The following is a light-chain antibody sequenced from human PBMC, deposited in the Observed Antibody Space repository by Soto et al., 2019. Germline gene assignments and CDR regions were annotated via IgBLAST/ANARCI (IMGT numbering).Light chain of an antibody. CDR3: QHYNSYSEA. V-gene: IGKV1-27*01. J-gene: IGKJ1*01. Sequence: DIQMTQSPSSLSASVGDRVTITCRASQGINTYLAWYQQKPGNFPKLLIYAASTLQSGVPSRFSGSGSGTDFTLTISSLQPDDFATYYCQHYNSYSEAFGQGTKVDIK. CDR1: QGINTY. CDR2: AAS.